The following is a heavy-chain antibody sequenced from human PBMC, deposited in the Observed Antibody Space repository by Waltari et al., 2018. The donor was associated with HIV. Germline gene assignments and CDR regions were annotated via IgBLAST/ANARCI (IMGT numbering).Heavy chain of an antibody. CDR1: GGSISSYY. CDR2: IYYSGST. CDR3: ARDYYDSSGSSYGMDV. Sequence: QVQLQESGPGLVKPSETLSLTCTVSGGSISSYYWSWIRQPPGKGLEWIGYIYYSGSTNYNPPLKSRVTISVDTSKNQFSLKLSSVTAGDTAVYYCARDYYDSSGSSYGMDVWGQGTTVTVSS. J-gene: IGHJ6*02. V-gene: IGHV4-59*01. D-gene: IGHD3-22*01.